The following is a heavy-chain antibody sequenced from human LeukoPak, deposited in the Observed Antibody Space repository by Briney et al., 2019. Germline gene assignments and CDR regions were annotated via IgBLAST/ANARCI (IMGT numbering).Heavy chain of an antibody. D-gene: IGHD5-18*01. CDR3: AKDSGCSYGFFYYYGMDV. J-gene: IGHJ6*02. V-gene: IGHV3-43*02. CDR2: ISGDGTST. Sequence: PGGSLRLSCAASGFIFDDYALHWVRQAPGKGLEWVSLISGDGTSTYYADSVKGRFTISRDNSRNSLYLQMTSLTTEDTALYYCAKDSGCSYGFFYYYGMDVWGQGTTVTVSS. CDR1: GFIFDDYA.